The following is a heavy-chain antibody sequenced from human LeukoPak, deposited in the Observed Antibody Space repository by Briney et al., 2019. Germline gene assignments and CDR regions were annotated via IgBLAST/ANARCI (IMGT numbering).Heavy chain of an antibody. Sequence: GGSLRLSCAASGFTFSSYSMNWVRQAPGKGLEWVSYISAISSSSTYYADSVKGRFTISRDNAKNSLYLQMNSLRAEDTAVYYCASILLWYVYDYWGQGTLVTVSS. V-gene: IGHV3-48*04. J-gene: IGHJ4*02. CDR1: GFTFSSYS. D-gene: IGHD3-10*01. CDR2: ISAISSSST. CDR3: ASILLWYVYDY.